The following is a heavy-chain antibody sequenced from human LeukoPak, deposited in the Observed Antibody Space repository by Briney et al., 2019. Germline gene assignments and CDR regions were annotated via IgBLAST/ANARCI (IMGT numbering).Heavy chain of an antibody. CDR3: AGQDGGAVVFDF. D-gene: IGHD4-23*01. V-gene: IGHV4-38-2*02. J-gene: IGHJ3*01. CDR2: IYHSGST. Sequence: SETLSLTCTVSGYSISSGYYWGWIRQPPGKGLEWIGSIYHSGSTYYNPSLKSRVTISVDTSKNQFSLKLSSVTAADTAVYYCAGQDGGAVVFDFWGQGTMVTVSS. CDR1: GYSISSGYY.